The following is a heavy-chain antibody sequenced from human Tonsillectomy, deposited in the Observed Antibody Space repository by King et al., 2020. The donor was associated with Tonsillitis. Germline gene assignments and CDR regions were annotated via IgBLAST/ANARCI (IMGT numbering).Heavy chain of an antibody. CDR1: GFTFRSYA. J-gene: IGHJ6*02. V-gene: IGHV3-23*03. CDR2: IYSGGSST. D-gene: IGHD2-2*02. CDR3: ARGAVAPIGGTYV. Sequence: VQLVESGGGLVQPGGSLRLSCAASGFTFRSYAMTWVRQAPGKGLEWVSGIYSGGSSTYYADSVKGRFTISRDNSKNTLYLQMNSLRAEDTAVYYCARGAVAPIGGTYVWGQGTTVTVSS.